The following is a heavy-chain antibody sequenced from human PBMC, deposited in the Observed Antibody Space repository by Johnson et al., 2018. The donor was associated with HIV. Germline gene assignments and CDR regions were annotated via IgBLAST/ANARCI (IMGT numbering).Heavy chain of an antibody. CDR1: GFTVSSNF. CDR3: AKEAPGRWEVLIWAAFGM. Sequence: QVQLVESGGGLVQPGGSLRLSCAASGFTVSSNFMSWVRQAPGKGLEWVAVISYDGSNKYYADSVKGRFTISRDSSKNTLFLQMNSLRVDDTAVYYCAKEAPGRWEVLIWAAFGMWCQGTMVTVSS. CDR2: ISYDGSNK. V-gene: IGHV3-30*18. J-gene: IGHJ3*02. D-gene: IGHD1-26*01.